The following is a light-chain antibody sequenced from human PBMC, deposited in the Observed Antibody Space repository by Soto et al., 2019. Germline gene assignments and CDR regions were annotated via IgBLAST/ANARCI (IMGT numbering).Light chain of an antibody. CDR3: CAYAGISAYVI. Sequence: QSALTQPASVSGSPGQPITISCTGTSSDIGSYNLVSWYQHHPGKAPKLMIYEVSKRPSGVSSRFSGSKSGNTASLTISGLQADDEADYYCCAYAGISAYVIFGGGTQLTVL. CDR1: SSDIGSYNL. V-gene: IGLV2-23*02. CDR2: EVS. J-gene: IGLJ2*01.